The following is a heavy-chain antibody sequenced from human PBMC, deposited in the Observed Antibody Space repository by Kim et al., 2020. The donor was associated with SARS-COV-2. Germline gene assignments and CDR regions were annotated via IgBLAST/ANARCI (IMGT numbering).Heavy chain of an antibody. D-gene: IGHD6-19*01. CDR2: ISSSGSTI. CDR3: ARVCGSSGLTLDAFDI. Sequence: GGSLRLSCAASGFTFSSYEMNWVRQAPGKGLEWVSYISSSGSTIYYADSVKGRFTISRDNAKNSLYLQMNSLRAEDTAVYYCARVCGSSGLTLDAFDIWGQGTMVTVSS. V-gene: IGHV3-48*03. CDR1: GFTFSSYE. J-gene: IGHJ3*02.